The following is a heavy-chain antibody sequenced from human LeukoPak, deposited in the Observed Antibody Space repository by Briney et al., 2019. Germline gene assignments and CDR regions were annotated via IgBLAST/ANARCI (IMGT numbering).Heavy chain of an antibody. CDR3: ARDAADIVVVPAAMVYGMDV. V-gene: IGHV3-21*01. Sequence: GGSLRLSCAASGFTFSSYSMNWVRQAPGKGLEWVSSISSSSQYIIYADSVKGRFTISRDNAKNSLYLQMNSLRAEDTAVYYCARDAADIVVVPAAMVYGMDVWGQGTTVTVSS. D-gene: IGHD2-2*01. CDR2: ISSSSQYI. CDR1: GFTFSSYS. J-gene: IGHJ6*02.